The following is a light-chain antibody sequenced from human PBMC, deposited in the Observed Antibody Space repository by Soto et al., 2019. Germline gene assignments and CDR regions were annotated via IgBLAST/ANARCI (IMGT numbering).Light chain of an antibody. CDR1: QSVSSNY. CDR3: QQHDSSRT. J-gene: IGKJ1*01. CDR2: GTS. Sequence: EIVLTQSPGTLSLSPGERATLSCRASQSVSSNYLAWYQQKPGQAPRLLIYGTSTRATGIPDRFSGSGSGTDFTLTISRLEPEDFAVYYCQQHDSSRTFGQGTKVEIK. V-gene: IGKV3-20*01.